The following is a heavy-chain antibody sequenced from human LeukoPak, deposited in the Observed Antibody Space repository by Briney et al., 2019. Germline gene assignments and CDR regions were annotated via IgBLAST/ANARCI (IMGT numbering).Heavy chain of an antibody. Sequence: GGSLRLSCAASGFTFSSYSMNWVRQAPGKGLEWVSSISSSSSYIYYADSVKGRFTISRDNAKNSLYLQMNSLRAEDTAVYYCARDRVRYYGPYYFDYWGQGTLVTVSS. D-gene: IGHD3-22*01. CDR1: GFTFSSYS. CDR3: ARDRVRYYGPYYFDY. J-gene: IGHJ4*02. V-gene: IGHV3-21*01. CDR2: ISSSSSYI.